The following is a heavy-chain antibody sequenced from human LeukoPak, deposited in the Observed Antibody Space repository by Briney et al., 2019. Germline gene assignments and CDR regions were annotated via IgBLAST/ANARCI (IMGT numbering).Heavy chain of an antibody. V-gene: IGHV2-5*01. CDR3: AHPLEQQWLVAFDY. J-gene: IGHJ4*02. CDR1: GFSLTTSGVG. D-gene: IGHD6-19*01. Sequence: ESGPTLVNPTQTLTLTCTFSGFSLTTSGVGVGWIRQTPGKALEWLALIYWSDDIRYSSSLKSRLTITKDTSKNQVVLTLTNVDPVDSATYYRAHPLEQQWLVAFDYWGQGTLVTVSS. CDR2: IYWSDDI.